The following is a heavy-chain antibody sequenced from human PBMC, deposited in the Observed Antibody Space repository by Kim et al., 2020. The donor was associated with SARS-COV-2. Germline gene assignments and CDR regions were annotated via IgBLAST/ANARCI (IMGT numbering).Heavy chain of an antibody. D-gene: IGHD3-22*01. V-gene: IGHV3-43*02. J-gene: IGHJ3*02. Sequence: GGSLRLSCAASGFTFDDYAMHWVRQAPGKGLEWVSLISGDGGSTYYADSVKGRFTISRDNSKNSLYLQMNSLRTEDTALYYCAKDIRGGENYYDSSGYYYPPPDDAFDIWGQWTMVTVSS. CDR3: AKDIRGGENYYDSSGYYYPPPDDAFDI. CDR1: GFTFDDYA. CDR2: ISGDGGST.